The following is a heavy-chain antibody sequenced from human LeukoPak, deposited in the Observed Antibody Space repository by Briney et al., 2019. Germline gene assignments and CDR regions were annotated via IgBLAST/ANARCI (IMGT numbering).Heavy chain of an antibody. CDR3: ARAYSRESGYDFVFEN. CDR1: GFTFSNYG. CDR2: IRYDGSTK. D-gene: IGHD5-12*01. J-gene: IGHJ4*02. V-gene: IGHV3-33*01. Sequence: PGRSLRLSCAASGFTFSNYGVHWVRQAPGKGLEWVAVIRYDGSTKYYADSVKGRFTISRDNSKNTVYLEKNSLRAEDTAVYYCARAYSRESGYDFVFENWGQGTLVSVSS.